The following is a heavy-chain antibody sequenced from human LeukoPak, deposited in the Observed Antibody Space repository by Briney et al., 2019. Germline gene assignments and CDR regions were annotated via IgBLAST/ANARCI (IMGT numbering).Heavy chain of an antibody. D-gene: IGHD3-10*01. CDR3: AKRGVVIRVILVGFHKEAYYFDS. Sequence: GGSLRLSCAVSGITLSNYGMSWVRQAPGKGLEWVAGLSGSGGGTNYADSVKGRFTISKDNAKNTLYLQMNSLRAEDTAVYFCAKRGVVIRVILVGFHKEAYYFDSWGQGALVTVSS. J-gene: IGHJ4*02. V-gene: IGHV3-23*01. CDR1: GITLSNYG. CDR2: LSGSGGGT.